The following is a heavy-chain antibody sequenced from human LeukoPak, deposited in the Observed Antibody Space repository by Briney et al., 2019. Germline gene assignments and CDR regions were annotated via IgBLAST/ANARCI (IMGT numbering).Heavy chain of an antibody. V-gene: IGHV3-48*03. D-gene: IGHD1-26*01. Sequence: GGSLRLSCAASGFTFSSYEMNWVRQAPGKGLEWVSYISSSGSTIYYADSVKGRFAISRDNAKNSLYLQMDSLRAEDTAVYYCARDQGAIDYWGQGTLVTVSS. CDR1: GFTFSSYE. CDR3: ARDQGAIDY. J-gene: IGHJ4*02. CDR2: ISSSGSTI.